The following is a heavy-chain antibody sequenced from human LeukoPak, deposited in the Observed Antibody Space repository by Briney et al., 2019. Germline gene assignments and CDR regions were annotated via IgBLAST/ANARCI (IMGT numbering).Heavy chain of an antibody. CDR2: IYPGDFDP. CDR1: GYRFTNYW. V-gene: IGHV5-51*01. J-gene: IGHJ3*02. Sequence: GESLKISCKGSGYRFTNYWIGWVRQKPGKGLEWMGIIYPGDFDPRYSPSFQGQVTISADKSISTAYLQWSSLKASDTAMYYCATPINSGAFDMWGQGTMVTVSS. D-gene: IGHD2/OR15-2a*01. CDR3: ATPINSGAFDM.